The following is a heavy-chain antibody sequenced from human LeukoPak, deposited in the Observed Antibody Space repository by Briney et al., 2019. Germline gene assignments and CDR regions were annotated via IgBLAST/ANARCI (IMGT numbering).Heavy chain of an antibody. CDR1: GYTFTGYY. V-gene: IGHV1-2*02. D-gene: IGHD2-15*01. J-gene: IGHJ4*02. Sequence: ASVKVSCKASGYTFTGYYMHWVRQAPGQGLEWMGWINPNSGGTNYAQKLQGRVTMTTDTSTSTAYMELRSLRSDDTAVYYCARDEGSGWLVARFDYWGQGTLVTVSS. CDR2: INPNSGGT. CDR3: ARDEGSGWLVARFDY.